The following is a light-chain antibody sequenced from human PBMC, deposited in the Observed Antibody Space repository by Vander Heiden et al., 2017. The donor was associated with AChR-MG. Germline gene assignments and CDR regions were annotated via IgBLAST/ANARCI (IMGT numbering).Light chain of an antibody. Sequence: EIVITQSPATLSVSPGERATLSCSASQSIRTNLAWYQQKPGQAPRLLIYGASTRATGIPARFSGSGYGTEFALTISSLQSEDFAVYYCQQVDNRVSFTFGHGTKVDMK. V-gene: IGKV3-15*01. CDR3: QQVDNRVSFT. CDR2: GAS. CDR1: QSIRTN. J-gene: IGKJ3*01.